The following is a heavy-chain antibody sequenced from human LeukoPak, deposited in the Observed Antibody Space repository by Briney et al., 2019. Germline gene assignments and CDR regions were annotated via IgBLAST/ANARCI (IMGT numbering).Heavy chain of an antibody. D-gene: IGHD6-19*01. Sequence: GGSLRLSCAASGFTFSSYGMHWVRQAPGKGLEWVAFIRYDGSNKYYADSVKGRFTISRDNSKNTLYLQMNSLRAEDTAVYYCAKDRGYGSGWYGFYYYMDVWGKGTTVTISS. V-gene: IGHV3-30*02. CDR2: IRYDGSNK. J-gene: IGHJ6*03. CDR1: GFTFSSYG. CDR3: AKDRGYGSGWYGFYYYMDV.